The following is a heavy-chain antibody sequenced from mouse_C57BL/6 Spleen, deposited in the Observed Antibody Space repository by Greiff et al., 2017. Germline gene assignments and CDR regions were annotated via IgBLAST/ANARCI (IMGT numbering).Heavy chain of an antibody. CDR2: IYPRSGNT. CDR3: ARKIITTVVATNWYFDV. Sequence: VQLQQSGAELARPGASVKLSCKASGYTFTSYGISWVKQRTGQGLEWIGEIYPRSGNTYYNEKFKGQATLTADKSSSTAYMELRSLTSEDSAVYFCARKIITTVVATNWYFDVWGTGTTVTVSS. D-gene: IGHD1-1*01. J-gene: IGHJ1*03. CDR1: GYTFTSYG. V-gene: IGHV1-81*01.